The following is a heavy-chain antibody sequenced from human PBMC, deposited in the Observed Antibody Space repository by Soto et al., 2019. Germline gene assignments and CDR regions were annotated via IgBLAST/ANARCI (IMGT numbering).Heavy chain of an antibody. J-gene: IGHJ4*02. CDR2: ISNDGNTR. Sequence: QVQLVESGGGVGQPGRSLRLSCAASGFTFTNYAMHWVRQAPGKGLEWVAVISNDGNTRYYAESVKGRFSISRDNLNNTLYVQVNTLKNEDTALYYCAASRTSASGSPTAYWGQGTLVTVSS. CDR3: AASRTSASGSPTAY. CDR1: GFTFTNYA. V-gene: IGHV3-30*04. D-gene: IGHD1-1*01.